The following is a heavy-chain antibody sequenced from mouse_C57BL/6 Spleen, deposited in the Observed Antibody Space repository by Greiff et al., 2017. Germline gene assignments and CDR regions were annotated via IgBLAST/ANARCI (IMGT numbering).Heavy chain of an antibody. V-gene: IGHV5-17*01. J-gene: IGHJ2*01. Sequence: EVKLEESGGGLVKPGGSLKLSCAASGFTFSDYGMHWVRQAPEKGLEWVAYLSSGSSTIYYADTVKGRFTISRDNAKNTLFLQMTSLRSEDTAMYYCARGGKILFFDYWGQGTTLTVSS. CDR2: LSSGSSTI. CDR3: ARGGKILFFDY. D-gene: IGHD2-1*01. CDR1: GFTFSDYG.